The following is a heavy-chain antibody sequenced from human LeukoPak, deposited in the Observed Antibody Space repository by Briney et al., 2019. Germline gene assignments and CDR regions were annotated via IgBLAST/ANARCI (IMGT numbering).Heavy chain of an antibody. CDR3: ARDSEQVGDAFDI. CDR2: IYYSGST. V-gene: IGHV4-61*01. D-gene: IGHD6-6*01. J-gene: IGHJ3*02. Sequence: SETLSLTCTVSGGSISSSSYYWSWIRQPPGKGLEWIGYIYYSGSTNYNPSLKSRVTISVDTSKNQFSLKLSSVTAADTAVYYCARDSEQVGDAFDIWGQGTMVTVSS. CDR1: GGSISSSSYY.